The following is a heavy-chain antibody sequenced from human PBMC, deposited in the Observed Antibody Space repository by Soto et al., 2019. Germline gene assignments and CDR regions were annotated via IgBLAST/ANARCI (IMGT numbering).Heavy chain of an antibody. CDR3: ARGSQLWLLDY. CDR2: IYYSGST. CDR1: GGSISSGGYY. Sequence: SETLSLTCTVSGGSISSGGYYWSWIRQHPGKGLEWIGYIYYSGSTYYNPSLKSRVTISVDTSKNQFSLKLSSATAADTAVYYCARGSQLWLLDYWGQGTLVTVSS. D-gene: IGHD5-18*01. J-gene: IGHJ4*02. V-gene: IGHV4-31*03.